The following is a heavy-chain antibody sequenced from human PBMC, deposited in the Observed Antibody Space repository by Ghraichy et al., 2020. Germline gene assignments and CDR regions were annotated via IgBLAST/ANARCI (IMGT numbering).Heavy chain of an antibody. CDR1: GFTFSSYA. D-gene: IGHD5-12*01. V-gene: IGHV3-23*01. CDR2: ISGSGGST. J-gene: IGHJ4*02. CDR3: AKPRGGYSGYEYPFD. Sequence: GGSLRLSCAASGFTFSSYAMSWVRQAPGKGLEWVSAISGSGGSTYYADSVRGRFTISRDNSKNMLYLQMNSLRAEDTAIYYCAKPRGGYSGYEYPFDWGQGALVTVSS.